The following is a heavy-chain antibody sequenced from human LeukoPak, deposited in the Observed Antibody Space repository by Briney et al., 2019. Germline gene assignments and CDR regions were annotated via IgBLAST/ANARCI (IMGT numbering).Heavy chain of an antibody. CDR1: GFTFKDYA. D-gene: IGHD1-1*01. CDR3: ARVGGTNYYYYGMDV. V-gene: IGHV3-9*01. CDR2: ISWNSGTT. Sequence: PGGSLRLSCTASGFTFKDYAMYWVRQAPGKGLEWVSGISWNSGTTDYADSVKGRFTISRDNSKNTLYLQMYSLRAEDTAVYYCARVGGTNYYYYGMDVWGQGTTVTVSS. J-gene: IGHJ6*02.